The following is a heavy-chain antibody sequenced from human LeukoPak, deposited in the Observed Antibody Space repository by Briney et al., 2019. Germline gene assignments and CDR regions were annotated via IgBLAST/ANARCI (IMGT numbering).Heavy chain of an antibody. Sequence: PGGSLRLSCAASGFTFSSSSMNWVRQAPGKGLEWVSYISSSSSTIYYADSVKGRFTISRENAKNSLYLQMNSLRAEDTAVYYCASLLGGYYDSSGYYTPFDHWGQGTLVTVSS. CDR3: ASLLGGYYDSSGYYTPFDH. CDR2: ISSSSSTI. J-gene: IGHJ4*02. CDR1: GFTFSSSS. D-gene: IGHD3-22*01. V-gene: IGHV3-48*01.